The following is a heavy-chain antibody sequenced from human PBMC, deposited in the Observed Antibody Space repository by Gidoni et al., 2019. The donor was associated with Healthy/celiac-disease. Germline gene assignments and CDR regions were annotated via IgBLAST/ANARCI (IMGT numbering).Heavy chain of an antibody. Sequence: QVQLVESGGGVVQPGRSLRLSCAASGFPFSSYGMHWVRQAPGKGVEWVAVISYDGSNKYYADAVKGRFTISRDNSKNTLYLQMNSLRAEDTAVYYCAKDPEQQLDYYFDYWGQGTRVTVSA. CDR2: ISYDGSNK. V-gene: IGHV3-30*18. CDR3: AKDPEQQLDYYFDY. CDR1: GFPFSSYG. J-gene: IGHJ4*02. D-gene: IGHD6-13*01.